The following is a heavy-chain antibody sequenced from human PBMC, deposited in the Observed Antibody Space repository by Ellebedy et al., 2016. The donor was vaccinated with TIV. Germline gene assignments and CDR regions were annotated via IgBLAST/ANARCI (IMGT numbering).Heavy chain of an antibody. V-gene: IGHV3-23*01. CDR3: GRDGVTGNGRWDGLDP. Sequence: GESLKISCAASGFTFSSFAMRWVRQAPGQGLEWVSSIINTGGTTYYADSVKGRFTISRDNSRNTLYLQMNSLRAEDSAIYYCGRDGVTGNGRWDGLDPWGQGTLVTVSS. CDR1: GFTFSSFA. D-gene: IGHD2-21*02. CDR2: IINTGGTT. J-gene: IGHJ5*02.